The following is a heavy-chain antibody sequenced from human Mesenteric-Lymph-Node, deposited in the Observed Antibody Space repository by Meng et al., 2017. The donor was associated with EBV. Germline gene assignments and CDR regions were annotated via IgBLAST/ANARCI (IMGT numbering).Heavy chain of an antibody. CDR2: IYRGGST. CDR3: ARVVYDSSGYYSGWFDP. V-gene: IGHV4-39*07. CDR1: GGSINRNNFY. Sequence: LPQEDGPGQVHPPGLQSPHRLFPGGSINRNNFYWGWTRQHRGKGLEWIGGIYRGGSTYFNPSLKSRVTILKDTSKNQLSLRLSYVTAADTAVYSCARVVYDSSGYYSGWFDPWGQGTLVTVSS. D-gene: IGHD3-22*01. J-gene: IGHJ5*02.